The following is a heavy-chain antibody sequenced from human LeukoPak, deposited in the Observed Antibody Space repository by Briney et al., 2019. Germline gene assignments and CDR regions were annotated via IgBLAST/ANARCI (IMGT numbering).Heavy chain of an antibody. CDR2: IYSGGTS. J-gene: IGHJ4*02. V-gene: IGHV3-66*01. Sequence: PGGSLRLSCAASGFTVSSTYMSWVRQAPGKGLEWVSVIYSGGTSYYADSVRGRFAISRDNSKNTLYLQMNSLRAEDTAVYYCARDTGDSSGWHSFDYWGQGTLVTVSS. CDR1: GFTVSSTY. CDR3: ARDTGDSSGWHSFDY. D-gene: IGHD6-19*01.